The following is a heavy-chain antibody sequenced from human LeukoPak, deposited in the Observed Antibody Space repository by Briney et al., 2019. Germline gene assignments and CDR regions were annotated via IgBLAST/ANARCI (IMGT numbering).Heavy chain of an antibody. D-gene: IGHD6-13*01. Sequence: ASVKVSCKASGCTFTSYAMHWVRQAPGQRLEWMGWINAGNGNTKYSQKFQGRVTITRDTSASTAYMELSSLRSEDTAVYYCARVSTSSSWYNYWGQGTLVTVSS. J-gene: IGHJ4*02. V-gene: IGHV1-3*01. CDR1: GCTFTSYA. CDR2: INAGNGNT. CDR3: ARVSTSSSWYNY.